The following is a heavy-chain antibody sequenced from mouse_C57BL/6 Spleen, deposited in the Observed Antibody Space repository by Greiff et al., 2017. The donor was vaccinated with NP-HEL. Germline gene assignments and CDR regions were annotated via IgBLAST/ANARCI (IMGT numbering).Heavy chain of an antibody. V-gene: IGHV1-22*01. J-gene: IGHJ3*01. Sequence: VQLQQSGPELVKPGASVKMSCKASGYTFTDYNMHWVKQSHGKSLEWIGYINPNNGGTSYNQKFKGKATLTVNKSSSTAYMERRSLTSEDSAVYYCARAAQATRAWFAYWGQGTLVTVSA. CDR3: ARAAQATRAWFAY. D-gene: IGHD3-2*02. CDR2: INPNNGGT. CDR1: GYTFTDYN.